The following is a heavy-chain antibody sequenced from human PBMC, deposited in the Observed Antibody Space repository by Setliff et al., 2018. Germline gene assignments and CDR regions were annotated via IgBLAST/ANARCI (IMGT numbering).Heavy chain of an antibody. J-gene: IGHJ6*02. Sequence: GGSLRLSCAASGFTFSSYGMHWVRQAPGKGLEWVGRIKRESDGGTTDYAAPVKGRFTISRDDSKNTLYLQMNSLKTEDTAVYYCISLWLGYYGLDVWGQGTTVTVSS. CDR1: GFTFSSYG. D-gene: IGHD5-18*01. CDR3: ISLWLGYYGLDV. CDR2: IKRESDGGTT. V-gene: IGHV3-15*01.